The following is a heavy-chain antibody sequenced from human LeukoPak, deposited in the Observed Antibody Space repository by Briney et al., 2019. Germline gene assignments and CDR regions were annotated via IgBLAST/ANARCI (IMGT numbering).Heavy chain of an antibody. Sequence: PGGSLRLSCAASGFTVSLYYMTWVRQAPGKGLEWVSVIYSGGPTYYADSVKGRFTISRDNTKNSLYLQMNGLRAEDTAVYYCARSRESDYWGQGTLVTVSS. J-gene: IGHJ4*02. D-gene: IGHD3-10*01. CDR1: GFTVSLYY. CDR2: IYSGGPT. CDR3: ARSRESDY. V-gene: IGHV3-53*01.